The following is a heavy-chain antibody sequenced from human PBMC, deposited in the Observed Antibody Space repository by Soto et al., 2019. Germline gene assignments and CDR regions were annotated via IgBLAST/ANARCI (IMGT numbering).Heavy chain of an antibody. V-gene: IGHV3-64*01. D-gene: IGHD2-2*01. J-gene: IGHJ3*02. Sequence: GGSLRLSCAASGFTFSTYAMHWVRQAPGKGLEYVSAISSNGGSTYYANSVKGRFTISRDNSKNTLYLQMGSLRAEDMAVYFCARGDCSTISCYTAFDIWGQGTMVTVSS. CDR2: ISSNGGST. CDR3: ARGDCSTISCYTAFDI. CDR1: GFTFSTYA.